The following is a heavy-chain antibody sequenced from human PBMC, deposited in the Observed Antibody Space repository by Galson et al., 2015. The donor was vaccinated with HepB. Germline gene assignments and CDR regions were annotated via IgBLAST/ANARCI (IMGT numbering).Heavy chain of an antibody. CDR3: ARGIGYYDFWSGYYYYYGMDV. Sequence: SLRLSCAASGFTFSSYWMSWVRQAPGKGLEWVANIKQDGSEKYYVDSVKGRFTISRDNAKNSLYLQMNSLRAEDTAVYYCARGIGYYDFWSGYYYYYGMDVWGQGTAVTVSS. V-gene: IGHV3-7*01. CDR2: IKQDGSEK. CDR1: GFTFSSYW. J-gene: IGHJ6*02. D-gene: IGHD3-3*01.